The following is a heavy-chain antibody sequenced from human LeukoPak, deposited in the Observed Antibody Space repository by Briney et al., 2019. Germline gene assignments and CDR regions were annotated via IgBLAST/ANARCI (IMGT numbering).Heavy chain of an antibody. CDR1: GYTFTGYY. J-gene: IGHJ5*02. Sequence: ASVKVSCKASGYTFTGYYMHWVRQAPGQGLEWMGWINPNSGGTNYAQKFQGRVTMTRDTSISTAYMELSRLRSDDTAVYYCARDLGYCSSTSCYPGWFDPWGQGTLVTVSS. D-gene: IGHD2-2*01. V-gene: IGHV1-2*02. CDR2: INPNSGGT. CDR3: ARDLGYCSSTSCYPGWFDP.